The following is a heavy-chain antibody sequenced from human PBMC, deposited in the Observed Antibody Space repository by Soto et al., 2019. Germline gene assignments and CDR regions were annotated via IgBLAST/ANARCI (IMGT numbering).Heavy chain of an antibody. D-gene: IGHD2-2*01. CDR2: INPNSGGT. Sequence: ASVKVSCKASGYTFTGYHMHWVRQAPGQGLEWMGWINPNSGGTNYAQKFQGWVTMTRDTSISTAYMELSRLRSDDTAVYYCARELMTDIVVVPAALGPYYYGMDVWGQGTTVTVSS. CDR1: GYTFTGYH. V-gene: IGHV1-2*04. CDR3: ARELMTDIVVVPAALGPYYYGMDV. J-gene: IGHJ6*02.